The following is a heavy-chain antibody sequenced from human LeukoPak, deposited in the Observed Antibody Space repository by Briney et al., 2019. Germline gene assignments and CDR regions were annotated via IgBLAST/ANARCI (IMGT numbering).Heavy chain of an antibody. D-gene: IGHD3-10*02. CDR2: ISSSGSTI. CDR3: AELGITMIGGV. V-gene: IGHV3-48*04. Sequence: GGSLRLSCATSGFTFSNYGMHWVRQAPGKGLEWVSYISSSGSTIYYADSVKGRFTISRDNAKNSLYLQMNSLRAEDTAVYYCAELGITMIGGVWGKGTTVTISS. CDR1: GFTFSNYG. J-gene: IGHJ6*04.